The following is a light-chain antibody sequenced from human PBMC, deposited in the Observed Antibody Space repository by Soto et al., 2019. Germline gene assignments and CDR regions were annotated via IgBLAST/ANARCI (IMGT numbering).Light chain of an antibody. CDR2: AAS. Sequence: DIQLTQSPSFLYASVRDRVTITCRASQGISSYLDWYQQKPGKAPKLLIYAASTLQSGVPSRFSGSGSGTEFTLTISSLQPEDFATYYCQQLNSYLPITFGQGTRLEIK. CDR3: QQLNSYLPIT. CDR1: QGISSY. J-gene: IGKJ5*01. V-gene: IGKV1-9*01.